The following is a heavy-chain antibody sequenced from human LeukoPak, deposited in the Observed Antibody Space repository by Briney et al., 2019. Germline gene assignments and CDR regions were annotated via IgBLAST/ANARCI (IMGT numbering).Heavy chain of an antibody. CDR3: AKGTVRYYFDY. V-gene: IGHV3-23*01. J-gene: IGHJ4*02. Sequence: PGGSLRLSCAASGFTFSNYVMSWVRQAPGKGLEWVSIILGSGASTYYADSVKGRFTISRDNSKNTLYLQMDSLRVEDTAVYYCAKGTVRYYFDYWGQGTLVTVSS. CDR1: GFTFSNYV. D-gene: IGHD4-11*01. CDR2: ILGSGAST.